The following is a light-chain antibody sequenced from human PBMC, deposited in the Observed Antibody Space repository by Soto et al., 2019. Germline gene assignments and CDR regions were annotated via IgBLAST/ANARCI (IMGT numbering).Light chain of an antibody. V-gene: IGKV1-33*01. CDR3: QQYDKRPLA. CDR2: DAS. Sequence: DIQMTHSPSSLSASVGDRVTITCQASQDISNYLNWYQQKPGKAPKLLIYDASNLETGVPSRFSGSGSRTEFILTISSLQPEAMATLHCQQYDKRPLAFGPGTKVDIK. J-gene: IGKJ1*01. CDR1: QDISNY.